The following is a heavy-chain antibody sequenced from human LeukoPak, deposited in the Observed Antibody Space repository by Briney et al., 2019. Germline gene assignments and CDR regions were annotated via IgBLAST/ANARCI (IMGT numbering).Heavy chain of an antibody. CDR2: ISGSGLTT. D-gene: IGHD1-1*01. Sequence: GGPLRLSCVASGFTFSNYAMSWVRLAPGRGLEWVSVISGSGLTTFYADSVKGRFTISRDNSKNTLYLQMNSLRADDTAIYYCAKPGPTATNLHWFDSWGQGTLVTVSS. CDR1: GFTFSNYA. J-gene: IGHJ5*01. V-gene: IGHV3-23*01. CDR3: AKPGPTATNLHWFDS.